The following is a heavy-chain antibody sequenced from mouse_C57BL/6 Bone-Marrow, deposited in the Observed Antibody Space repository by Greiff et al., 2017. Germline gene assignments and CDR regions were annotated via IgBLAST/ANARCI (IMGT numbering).Heavy chain of an antibody. CDR3: AKGPRRYFDV. Sequence: VQLQQPGTELVKPGASVKLSCKASGYTFTSYWMHWVKQRPGQGLEWIGRIDPYSGGTKYNEKFKSKATLTVDKPSSTAYMQLSSLTSEDAAVYYCAKGPRRYFDVWGTGTTLTVSS. V-gene: IGHV1-72*01. CDR2: IDPYSGGT. J-gene: IGHJ1*03. CDR1: GYTFTSYW.